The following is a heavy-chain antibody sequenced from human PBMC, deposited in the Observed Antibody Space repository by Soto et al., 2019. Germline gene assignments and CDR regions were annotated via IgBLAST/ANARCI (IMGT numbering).Heavy chain of an antibody. V-gene: IGHV1-69*13. CDR1: GGTFSSYA. Sequence: GASVKVSCKASGGTFSSYAISWVRQAPGQGLEWMGGIIPIFGTANYAQKFQGRVTITADESTSTAYMELSSLRSEDTAVYYCAVPATLGYCSGGSCYGGVDYYYSMDVWGQGTAVTVSS. J-gene: IGHJ6*02. D-gene: IGHD2-15*01. CDR3: AVPATLGYCSGGSCYGGVDYYYSMDV. CDR2: IIPIFGTA.